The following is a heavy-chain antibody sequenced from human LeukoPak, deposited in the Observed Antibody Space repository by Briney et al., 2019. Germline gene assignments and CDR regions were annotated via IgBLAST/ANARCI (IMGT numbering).Heavy chain of an antibody. V-gene: IGHV4-59*08. CDR1: GGSISGYY. J-gene: IGHJ4*02. D-gene: IGHD6-19*01. Sequence: SETLSLTCTVSGGSISGYYWSWIRQPPGKGLEWIGYIFYSGSTSYNPSLKSRLTISVDTSKNQFSLKLTSVTAADTAVYHCARHYSSGWDLDYWGQGTLVTVSS. CDR3: ARHYSSGWDLDY. CDR2: IFYSGST.